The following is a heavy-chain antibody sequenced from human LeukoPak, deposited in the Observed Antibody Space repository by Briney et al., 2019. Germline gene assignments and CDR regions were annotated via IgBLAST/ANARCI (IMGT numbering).Heavy chain of an antibody. D-gene: IGHD3-22*01. Sequence: GRPLRLSCAASGFTFSSYGMHWVRQAPGKGLEWVAVIWYDGSNKYYADSVKGRFTISRDNSKNTLYLQMNSLRAEDTAVYYCARGPDYYDSSGYFVDFDYWGQGTLVTVSS. CDR3: ARGPDYYDSSGYFVDFDY. V-gene: IGHV3-33*01. J-gene: IGHJ4*02. CDR2: IWYDGSNK. CDR1: GFTFSSYG.